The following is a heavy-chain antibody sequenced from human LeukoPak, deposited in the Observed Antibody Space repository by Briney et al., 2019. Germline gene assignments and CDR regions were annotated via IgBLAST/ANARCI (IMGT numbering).Heavy chain of an antibody. J-gene: IGHJ4*02. CDR3: AKGVVATIHWYFDY. Sequence: GGSLRLSCAAPGFTFDDYAMHWVRQAPGKGLEWVSGISWNSGSIGYADSVKGRFTISRDNAKNSLYLQMNSLRAEDTALYYCAKGVVATIHWYFDYWGQGTLVTVSS. D-gene: IGHD5-12*01. CDR2: ISWNSGSI. CDR1: GFTFDDYA. V-gene: IGHV3-9*01.